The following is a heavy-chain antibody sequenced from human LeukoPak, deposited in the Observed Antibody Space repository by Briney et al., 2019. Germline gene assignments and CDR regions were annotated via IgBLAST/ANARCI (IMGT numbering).Heavy chain of an antibody. CDR3: ARDLASTPYWELDY. CDR1: GYTFTGYY. J-gene: IGHJ4*02. D-gene: IGHD1-26*01. CDR2: INPNTGGT. Sequence: GASVKVSCKASGYTFTGYYMHWVRQAPGQGLEWMGWINPNTGGTNYAQEFQGRVTMTRDTSITTAQMELSRLKSDDTALYYCARDLASTPYWELDYWGQGTLLTVSS. V-gene: IGHV1-2*02.